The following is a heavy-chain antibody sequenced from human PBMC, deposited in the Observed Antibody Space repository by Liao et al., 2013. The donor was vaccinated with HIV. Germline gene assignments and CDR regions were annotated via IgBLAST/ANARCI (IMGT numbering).Heavy chain of an antibody. CDR2: INHSGST. CDR1: GGSFSGYY. J-gene: IGHJ4*02. CDR3: ARVGRWLRGLVDY. D-gene: IGHD5-24*01. V-gene: IGHV4-34*01. Sequence: QVQLQQWGAGLLKPSETLSLTCAVYGGSFSGYYWSWIRQPPGKGLEWIGEINHSGSTNYNPSLKSRVTISVDTSKNQFSLKLSSVTAADTAVYYCARVGRWLRGLVDYWGQGTPGHRLL.